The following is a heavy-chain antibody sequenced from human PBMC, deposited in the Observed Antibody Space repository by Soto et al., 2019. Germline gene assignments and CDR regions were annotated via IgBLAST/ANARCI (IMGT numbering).Heavy chain of an antibody. CDR1: GVTVGNNY. J-gene: IGHJ1*01. Sequence: EVRLVESGGGLVQPGGSLRLSCAASGVTVGNNYMSWVRQAPGKGLEWVSVTYSGGDTRYADSVTGSFTMYRDSTKNTVYLQMDSLSAADTAVYFCARNVPVTALGYWGKGSLVTVSS. D-gene: IGHD4-17*01. V-gene: IGHV3-66*01. CDR3: ARNVPVTALGY. CDR2: TYSGGDT.